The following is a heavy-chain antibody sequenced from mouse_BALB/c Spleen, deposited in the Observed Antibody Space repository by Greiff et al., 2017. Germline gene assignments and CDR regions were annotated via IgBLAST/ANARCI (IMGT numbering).Heavy chain of an antibody. CDR3: ASSGYVDWFAY. CDR1: GYSITNDYA. J-gene: IGHJ3*01. V-gene: IGHV3-2*02. Sequence: VQLQQSGPGLVKPSQSLSLTCTVTGYSITNDYARNWIRQFPGNKLEWMGYISYSGSTSYNPSLKSRISITRDTSKNQFFLQLNSVTTEDTATYYCASSGYVDWFAYWGQGTLVTVSA. D-gene: IGHD3-1*01. CDR2: ISYSGST.